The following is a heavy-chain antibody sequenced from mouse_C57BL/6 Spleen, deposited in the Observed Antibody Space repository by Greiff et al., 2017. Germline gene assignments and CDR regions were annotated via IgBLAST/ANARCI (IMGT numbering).Heavy chain of an antibody. Sequence: VQLQQPGAELVRPGSSVKLSCKASGYTFTSYWMDWVKQRPGQGLEWIGNIYPSDSETHYNQKFKDKATLPVDKSSSTAYMQLSSLTSEDSAVYYCARSHDYDEAYWGQGTLVTVSA. CDR2: IYPSDSET. D-gene: IGHD2-4*01. J-gene: IGHJ3*01. CDR1: GYTFTSYW. V-gene: IGHV1-61*01. CDR3: ARSHDYDEAY.